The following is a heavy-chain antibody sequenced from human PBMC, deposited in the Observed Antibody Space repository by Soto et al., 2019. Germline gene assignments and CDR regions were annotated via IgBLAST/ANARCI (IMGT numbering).Heavy chain of an antibody. V-gene: IGHV4-34*01. J-gene: IGHJ5*02. Sequence: PSETLSLTCGVYGGSFRNYYWIWVRQPPGKGLEWIGEVNHSGEATYNPSLQSRITISLDTSNNQFSLKMTSVTAADTAMYFCKREERYPRSWFDTWGQGTQVTVSS. CDR3: KREERYPRSWFDT. CDR2: VNHSGEA. CDR1: GGSFRNYY. D-gene: IGHD1-1*01.